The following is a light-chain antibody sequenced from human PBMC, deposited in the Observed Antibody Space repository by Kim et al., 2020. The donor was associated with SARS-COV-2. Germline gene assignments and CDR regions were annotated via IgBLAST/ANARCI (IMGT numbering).Light chain of an antibody. J-gene: IGKJ3*01. CDR1: QAISNC. CDR3: QQYDNLPFT. Sequence: ASVGDRVTITCQASQAISNCLNWYQQKPGKAPKLLIYDASTLETGVPSRFSGSGYGTNFIFTISSLQPEDFATYYCQQYDNLPFTFGPGTKVDIK. CDR2: DAS. V-gene: IGKV1-33*01.